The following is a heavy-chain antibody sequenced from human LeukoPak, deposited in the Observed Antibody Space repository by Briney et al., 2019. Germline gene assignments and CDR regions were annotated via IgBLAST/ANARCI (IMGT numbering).Heavy chain of an antibody. J-gene: IGHJ5*02. CDR1: GYTFTGYY. CDR3: ARERDIVVVPAATNWFDP. Sequence: GASVKVSCKASGYTFTGYYMHWVRQAPGQGLEWMGWINPNSGGTNYAQKFQGRVTMTRDTSISTAYMELSRLRSDDTAVYYCARERDIVVVPAATNWFDPWGQGTLVTVSS. V-gene: IGHV1-2*02. D-gene: IGHD2-2*01. CDR2: INPNSGGT.